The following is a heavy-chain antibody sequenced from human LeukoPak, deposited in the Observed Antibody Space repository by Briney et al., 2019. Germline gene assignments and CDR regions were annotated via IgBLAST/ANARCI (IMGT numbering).Heavy chain of an antibody. CDR2: ISSSSSYI. Sequence: PGGSLRLSCAASGFTFSSYSMNWVRQAPGKGLEWVSSISSSSSYIYYADSVKGRFTISRDNAKNSLYLHMNSLRAEDTAVYYCARDAVRGNWFDPWGQGTLVTVSS. CDR3: ARDAVRGNWFDP. D-gene: IGHD3-10*02. J-gene: IGHJ5*02. V-gene: IGHV3-21*01. CDR1: GFTFSSYS.